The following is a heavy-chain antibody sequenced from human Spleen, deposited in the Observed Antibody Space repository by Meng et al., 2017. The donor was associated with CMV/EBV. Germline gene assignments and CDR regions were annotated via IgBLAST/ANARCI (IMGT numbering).Heavy chain of an antibody. Sequence: SGGSFSTYATSWVRQAPGQGLVWMGGIIHICGTANYAQKFQGRVTITTDESTRTAYMELSSLRSEDTAVYYCARAYEDFWSGYYMDYWGQGTLVTVSS. V-gene: IGHV1-69*05. D-gene: IGHD3-3*01. CDR2: IIHICGTA. CDR3: ARAYEDFWSGYYMDY. CDR1: GGSFSTYA. J-gene: IGHJ4*02.